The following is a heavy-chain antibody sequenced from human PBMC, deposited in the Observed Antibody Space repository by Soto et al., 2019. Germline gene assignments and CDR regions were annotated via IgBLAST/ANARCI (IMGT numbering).Heavy chain of an antibody. D-gene: IGHD6-13*01. J-gene: IGHJ4*02. CDR1: GFTFSTYA. V-gene: IGHV3-23*01. Sequence: EVQLLESGGGLVQPGGSLRLSCAASGFTFSTYAMSWVRQAPGKGLEWVSKIINSGGSTYYADSVKGRFTISRDNSKNTLYLQMNSLRAEDTAVYYCETGQQLGYWGKGTLVTVSS. CDR3: ETGQQLGY. CDR2: IINSGGST.